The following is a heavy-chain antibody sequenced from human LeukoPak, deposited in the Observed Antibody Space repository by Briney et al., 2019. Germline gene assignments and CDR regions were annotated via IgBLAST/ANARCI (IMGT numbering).Heavy chain of an antibody. CDR3: ARDWAHGSFDL. Sequence: ASVKVSCKALGYPFTAFSLHWVRQAPGQGPEWMAIINPGIFTTTYAQKLQDRITVTSDTSTATVYMELRSLRLEDTAVYFCARDWAHGSFDLWGQGTLLTVSS. J-gene: IGHJ4*02. CDR2: INPGIFTT. D-gene: IGHD3-16*01. CDR1: GYPFTAFS. V-gene: IGHV1-46*01.